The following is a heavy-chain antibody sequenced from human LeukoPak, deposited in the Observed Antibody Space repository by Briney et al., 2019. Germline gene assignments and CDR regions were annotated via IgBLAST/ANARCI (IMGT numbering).Heavy chain of an antibody. Sequence: LETLSLTCAVSGGSLSSSNWWSWVRQPPGKGLEWIGEIYHSGSTNYNPSLKSRVTISVDKSKNQFSLKLSSVTAADTAVYYCARVPSKDRGAFDIWGQGTMVTVSS. D-gene: IGHD3-10*01. V-gene: IGHV4-4*02. CDR2: IYHSGST. J-gene: IGHJ3*02. CDR3: ARVPSKDRGAFDI. CDR1: GGSLSSSNW.